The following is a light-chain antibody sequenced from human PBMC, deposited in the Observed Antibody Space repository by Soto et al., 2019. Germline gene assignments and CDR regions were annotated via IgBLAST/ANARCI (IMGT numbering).Light chain of an antibody. V-gene: IGKV1-39*01. J-gene: IGKJ4*01. CDR1: QNIRTY. Sequence: DIQMTQSPSSLSASVGDRVTIACRASQNIRTYLNWYQQYPGKAPKLLIYAASNLHSGVPSRFSGSGSGTDFTLNISSLQPEDFATYYCQQAYSKNTFGGGTKVDIK. CDR3: QQAYSKNT. CDR2: AAS.